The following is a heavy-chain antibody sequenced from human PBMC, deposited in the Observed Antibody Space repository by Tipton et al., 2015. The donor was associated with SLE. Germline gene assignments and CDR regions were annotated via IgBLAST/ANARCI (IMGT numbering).Heavy chain of an antibody. CDR1: GGSISSYY. V-gene: IGHV4-59*08. CDR3: ARLGSRTYLTLDGFYLDY. Sequence: TLSLTCIVSGGSISSYYWTWIRQPPGKGLEWIGYIYYSGNTNYNPSLKSRVTLSVDTSKSHFSLRLSSVTAADTAVYYCARLGSRTYLTLDGFYLDYWGQGILVTVSS. J-gene: IGHJ4*02. D-gene: IGHD2-2*01. CDR2: IYYSGNT.